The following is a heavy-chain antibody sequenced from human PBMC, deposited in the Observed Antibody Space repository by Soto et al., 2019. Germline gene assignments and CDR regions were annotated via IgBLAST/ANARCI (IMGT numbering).Heavy chain of an antibody. J-gene: IGHJ3*01. Sequence: QAQLVQSGGEVKRPGASVKVSCKASGYIFNKYGFNWVRQAPGQGLEWMGRISAFNGYTNLAQKFQGRLTLTTDASTNTAYMELSSLRSGDTATYFCARGGAVVVPAGTPDAFDVWGQGTMVTVSS. D-gene: IGHD6-13*01. CDR3: ARGGAVVVPAGTPDAFDV. CDR2: ISAFNGYT. V-gene: IGHV1-18*01. CDR1: GYIFNKYG.